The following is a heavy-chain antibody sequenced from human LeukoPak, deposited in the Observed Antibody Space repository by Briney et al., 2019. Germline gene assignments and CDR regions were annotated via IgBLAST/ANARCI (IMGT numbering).Heavy chain of an antibody. CDR2: ASYTGSN. J-gene: IGHJ4*02. V-gene: IGHV4-39*01. CDR3: ARQNVDTAMIIDY. CDR1: GGSVSNTNYY. D-gene: IGHD5-18*01. Sequence: PSETLSLTCSVSGGSVSNTNYYWGWIRQPPGKGLEWIGSASYTGSNYYNPSLKSRVTISVDTSKNRFSLGLSPVTAADTAVYWCARQNVDTAMIIDYWGQGILVTVSS.